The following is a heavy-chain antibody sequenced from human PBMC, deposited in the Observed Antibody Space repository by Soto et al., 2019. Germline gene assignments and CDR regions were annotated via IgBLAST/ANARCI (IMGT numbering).Heavy chain of an antibody. V-gene: IGHV3-30-3*01. CDR1: GFTFSSYA. D-gene: IGHD1-26*01. Sequence: QVQLVESGGGVVQPGRSLRLSCAASGFTFSSYAMHWVRQAPGKGLEWVAVISYDGSNKYYADSVKGRFTISRDNSKNTLYLQMNSLRAEDTAVYYCARSLEWEPNPGWFDPWGQGTLVTVSS. J-gene: IGHJ5*02. CDR3: ARSLEWEPNPGWFDP. CDR2: ISYDGSNK.